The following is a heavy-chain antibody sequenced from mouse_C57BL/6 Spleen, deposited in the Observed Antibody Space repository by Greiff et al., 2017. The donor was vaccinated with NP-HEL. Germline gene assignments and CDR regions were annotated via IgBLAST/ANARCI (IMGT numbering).Heavy chain of an antibody. CDR3: ARTGTSVDY. V-gene: IGHV1-26*01. Sequence: EVQLQQSGPELVKPGASVKISCKASGYTFTDYYMNWVKQSHGKSLEWIGDINPNNGGTSYNQKFKGKATLTVDKSSSTAYMELRSLTSEDSAVYYCARTGTSVDYWGQGTTLTVSS. CDR2: INPNNGGT. CDR1: GYTFTDYY. J-gene: IGHJ2*01. D-gene: IGHD4-1*01.